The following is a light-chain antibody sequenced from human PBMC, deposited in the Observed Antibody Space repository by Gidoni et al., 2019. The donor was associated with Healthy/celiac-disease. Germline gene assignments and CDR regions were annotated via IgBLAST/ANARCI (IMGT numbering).Light chain of an antibody. J-gene: IGKJ1*01. CDR2: AAS. Sequence: DIQMTQSPSSLSASVGDRVTITCRASQSISSYLNWYQQKPGKAPKLLIYAASSLQSGVPSRFRGSGSGTDFTLTISSLQPEDFATYYCQQSYSTLAWXXXQGTKVEIK. CDR3: QQSYSTLAWX. CDR1: QSISSY. V-gene: IGKV1-39*01.